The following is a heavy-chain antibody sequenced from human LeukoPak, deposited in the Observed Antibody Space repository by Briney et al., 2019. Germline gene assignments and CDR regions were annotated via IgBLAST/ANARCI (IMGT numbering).Heavy chain of an antibody. CDR3: ARDRGGGSYLYFDY. CDR1: GFAFSSYG. J-gene: IGHJ4*02. V-gene: IGHV3-33*01. Sequence: GGSLRLSCAASGFAFSSYGVHWVRQAPGKGLEWVAVIWYDGSNKYYADSVKGRFTISRDNSKNTLYLQMNSLRAEDTAVYYCARDRGGGSYLYFDYWGQGTLVTVSS. D-gene: IGHD1-26*01. CDR2: IWYDGSNK.